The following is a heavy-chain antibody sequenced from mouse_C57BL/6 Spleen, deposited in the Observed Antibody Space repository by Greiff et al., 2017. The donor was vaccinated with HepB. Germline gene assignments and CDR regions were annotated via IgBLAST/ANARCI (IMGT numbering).Heavy chain of an antibody. V-gene: IGHV1-22*01. J-gene: IGHJ2*01. Sequence: EVQLQESGPELVKPGASVKMSCKASGYTFTDYNMHWVKQSHGKSLEWIGYINPNNGGTSYNQKFKGKATLTVNKSSSTAYMELRSLTSEDSAVYYCAREFYYSKPYYFDYWGQGTTLTVSS. CDR1: GYTFTDYN. CDR2: INPNNGGT. CDR3: AREFYYSKPYYFDY. D-gene: IGHD2-5*01.